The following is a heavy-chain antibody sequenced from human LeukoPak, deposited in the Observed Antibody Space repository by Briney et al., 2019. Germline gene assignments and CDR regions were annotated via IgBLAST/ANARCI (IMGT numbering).Heavy chain of an antibody. CDR1: GGSISSGSYY. CDR3: ARVQLAAAGTGGYYFDY. Sequence: KPSETLSLTCTVSGGSISSGSYYWSWIRQPAGKGLEWIGRIYTSGSTNYNPSLKSRVTISVDTSKNQFSLKLSSVTAADTAVYYCARVQLAAAGTGGYYFDYWGQGTLVTVSS. D-gene: IGHD6-13*01. V-gene: IGHV4-61*02. CDR2: IYTSGST. J-gene: IGHJ4*02.